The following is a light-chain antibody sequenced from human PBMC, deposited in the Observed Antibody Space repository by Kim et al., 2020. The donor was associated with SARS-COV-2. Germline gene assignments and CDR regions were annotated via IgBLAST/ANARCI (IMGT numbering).Light chain of an antibody. J-gene: IGLJ2*01. V-gene: IGLV3-19*01. CDR2: GKD. CDR1: DLRRYY. CDR3: NSRDSSGNHVA. Sequence: ALGQTGRITCQGDDLRRYYASWYQQKPGQAPVFVIYGKDNRPSGIPDRFSGSSSGNTASLTITGAQAEDEADYYCNSRDSSGNHVAFGGGTQLTVL.